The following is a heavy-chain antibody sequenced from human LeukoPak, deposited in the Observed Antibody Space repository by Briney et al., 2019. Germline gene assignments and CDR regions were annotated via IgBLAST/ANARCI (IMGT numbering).Heavy chain of an antibody. CDR1: GYTFTSYG. D-gene: IGHD1-26*01. V-gene: IGHV1-8*01. J-gene: IGHJ4*02. CDR2: MNPNSGNT. Sequence: ASVNVSYKASGYTFTSYGMNWVRQAPGQGLEWMGWMNPNSGNTGYAQKFQGRVTMTRNTSISTDYMELSSLRSEDTAVYYCARWVGATTFDYWGQGTLVTVSS. CDR3: ARWVGATTFDY.